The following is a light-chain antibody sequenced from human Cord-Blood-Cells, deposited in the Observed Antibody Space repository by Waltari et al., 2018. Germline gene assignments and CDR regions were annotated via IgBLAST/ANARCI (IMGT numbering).Light chain of an antibody. CDR3: QSYDSISVV. Sequence: QSVLTQPPSVSGAPGQRVTISCTGSSSNIGAGYDVHWYQQLPGTAPKLLIYGNSNRPSGVPDRFSGSTSGTSASLAITGLQAEDEADYYCQSYDSISVVFGGGTKLTVL. CDR2: GNS. CDR1: SSNIGAGYD. V-gene: IGLV1-40*01. J-gene: IGLJ2*01.